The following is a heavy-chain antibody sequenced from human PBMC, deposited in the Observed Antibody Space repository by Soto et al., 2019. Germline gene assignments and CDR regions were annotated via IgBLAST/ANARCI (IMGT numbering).Heavy chain of an antibody. D-gene: IGHD2-15*01. CDR3: ARDIPSYGGFDY. Sequence: QVQLVESGGGVVQTGRSLRLSCAASGFTFSSYTMHWVPQAPGKGLEWVALIWSDGSNKYYADSVKGRFTISRDNSKNTLYLEMNSLRAEDTAVYYSARDIPSYGGFDYWGQGTLVTVSS. J-gene: IGHJ4*02. V-gene: IGHV3-33*01. CDR1: GFTFSSYT. CDR2: IWSDGSNK.